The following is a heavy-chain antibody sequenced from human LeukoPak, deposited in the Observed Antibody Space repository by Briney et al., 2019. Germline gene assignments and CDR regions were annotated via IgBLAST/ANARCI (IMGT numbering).Heavy chain of an antibody. D-gene: IGHD2-15*01. CDR2: ISGSGDTT. J-gene: IGHJ4*02. CDR1: GFTFSGYA. CDR3: AKGRVVPAALLDY. Sequence: GGSLRLSCAASGFTFSGYAMTWVRQVPGKGLEWVSSISGSGDTTNYADSVKGRFTISRDNSKNTLFLQMNSLRADDTAVYYCAKGRVVPAALLDYWGQGTLVTVSS. V-gene: IGHV3-23*01.